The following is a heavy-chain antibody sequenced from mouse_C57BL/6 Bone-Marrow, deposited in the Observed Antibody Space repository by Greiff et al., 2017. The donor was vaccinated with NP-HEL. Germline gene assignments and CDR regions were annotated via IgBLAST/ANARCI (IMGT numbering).Heavy chain of an antibody. V-gene: IGHV1-50*01. D-gene: IGHD6-1*01. CDR2: IDPSDSYT. Sequence: QVQLQQPGAELVKPGASVKLSCKASGYTFTSYWMQWVKQRPGQGLEWIGEIDPSDSYTNYNQKFKGKATLTVDTSSSTAYMQLSSLTSEASAVYYCAREGLTNLYFDYWGQGTTLTVSS. J-gene: IGHJ2*01. CDR1: GYTFTSYW. CDR3: AREGLTNLYFDY.